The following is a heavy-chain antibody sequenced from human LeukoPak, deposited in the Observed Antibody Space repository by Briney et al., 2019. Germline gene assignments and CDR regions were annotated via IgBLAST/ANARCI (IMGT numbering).Heavy chain of an antibody. J-gene: IGHJ4*02. V-gene: IGHV4-34*01. CDR3: ARVYYDSKGYFDY. D-gene: IGHD3-22*01. CDR1: GGSFSGYY. CDR2: INHSGST. Sequence: SETLSLTCAVYGGSFSGYYWSWIRQPPGKGLEWIGEINHSGSTNYNPSLKSRVTISVDTSKNQFSLKLSSVTAADTAVYYCARVYYDSKGYFDYWGQGTLVTVSS.